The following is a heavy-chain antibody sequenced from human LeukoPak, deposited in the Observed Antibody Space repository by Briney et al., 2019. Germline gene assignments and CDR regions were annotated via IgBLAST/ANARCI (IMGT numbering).Heavy chain of an antibody. CDR2: IRSKPYGETT. Sequence: GGSLRLSCTNSGFTLGDYAMSWVRQAPGKGLEWVGFIRSKPYGETTEYAASVKGRFTISRDDSKGIAYLYMSSLKTDDTAVYYCSRLVGGVPTALSSLNYHCYGMDVWGQGTTVTVSS. CDR3: SRLVGGVPTALSSLNYHCYGMDV. CDR1: GFTLGDYA. J-gene: IGHJ6*02. V-gene: IGHV3-49*04. D-gene: IGHD3-16*01.